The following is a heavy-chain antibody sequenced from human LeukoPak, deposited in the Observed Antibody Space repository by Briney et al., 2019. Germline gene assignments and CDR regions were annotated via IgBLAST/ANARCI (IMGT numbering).Heavy chain of an antibody. Sequence: SETLSLTCTVSGGSMSSYYWSWVRQSPRKGLEWIGNVYYSGSSNYNPSLESRVTISVDTSKNQFFLILSSVSAVDTAVYYCARAYSGGYSYFDHWGQGTLVTVSS. CDR1: GGSMSSYY. D-gene: IGHD1-26*01. CDR2: VYYSGSS. V-gene: IGHV4-59*01. CDR3: ARAYSGGYSYFDH. J-gene: IGHJ4*02.